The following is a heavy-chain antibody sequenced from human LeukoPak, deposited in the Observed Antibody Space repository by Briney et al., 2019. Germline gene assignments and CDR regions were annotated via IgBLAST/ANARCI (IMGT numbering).Heavy chain of an antibody. V-gene: IGHV3-11*04. CDR1: GFTFSDYY. Sequence: PGGSLRLSCAASGFTFSDYYMTWIRQAPGKGLEWVSYISSSGSTIYYADSVKGRFTISRDNAKNSLYLQMNSLRVEDTAVYYCARENNGGNPHPFDYWGQGTLVTVSS. D-gene: IGHD4-23*01. CDR2: ISSSGSTI. CDR3: ARENNGGNPHPFDY. J-gene: IGHJ4*02.